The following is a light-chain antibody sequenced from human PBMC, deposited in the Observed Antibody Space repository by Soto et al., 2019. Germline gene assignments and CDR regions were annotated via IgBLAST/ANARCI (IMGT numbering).Light chain of an antibody. CDR1: SSDVGGYNY. V-gene: IGLV2-14*01. Sequence: QSALTQPASVSGSPGQSITISCTGTSSDVGGYNYVSWYQQHPGKAPKLIIYEVSNRPSGISNRFSGSKSGNTASLTISGLQAEDEADYYCNSYTSSSTSVFGGGTKLTVL. CDR2: EVS. CDR3: NSYTSSSTSV. J-gene: IGLJ2*01.